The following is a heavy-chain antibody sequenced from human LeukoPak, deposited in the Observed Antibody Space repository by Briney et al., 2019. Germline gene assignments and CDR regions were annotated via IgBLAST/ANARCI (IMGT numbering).Heavy chain of an antibody. CDR2: INQGGSVK. CDR1: GFTFSSDW. V-gene: IGHV3-7*01. CDR3: VRDPDHLQGVHFDY. J-gene: IGHJ4*02. Sequence: GGSLRLSCAASGFTFSSDWMNWVRQAPGKGLEWVANINQGGSVKNYVDSVKGRFTISRDNAKNSLYLQMNSLRAEDTAVYYCVRDPDHLQGVHFDYWGQGILVTVSS. D-gene: IGHD3-10*01.